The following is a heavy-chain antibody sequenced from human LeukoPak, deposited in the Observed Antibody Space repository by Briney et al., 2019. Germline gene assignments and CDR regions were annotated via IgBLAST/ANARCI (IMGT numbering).Heavy chain of an antibody. V-gene: IGHV1-2*02. CDR3: ARVHYDSSGYGDY. J-gene: IGHJ4*02. Sequence: ASVMLSCKASGYPFTAYYMHWVRQAPGQGNELMGWINLDSGGTNYAQKFHGRVTMTRDTSISKAHMELTRLRSDDTAVYYCARVHYDSSGYGDYWGQGTLVTVSS. CDR2: INLDSGGT. D-gene: IGHD3-22*01. CDR1: GYPFTAYY.